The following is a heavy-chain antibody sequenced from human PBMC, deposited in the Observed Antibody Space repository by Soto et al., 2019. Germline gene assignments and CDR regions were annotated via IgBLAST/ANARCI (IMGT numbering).Heavy chain of an antibody. D-gene: IGHD4-17*01. CDR3: ARDNGKAYGAPGGFDY. J-gene: IGHJ4*02. V-gene: IGHV4-31*03. Sequence: PSETLSLTCTVSGGSISSGGYYWSWIRQHPGKGLEWIGYIYYSGSTYYNPSLKSRVTISVDTSKNQFSLKLSSVTAADTAVYYCARDNGKAYGAPGGFDYWGQGTLVTVSS. CDR1: GGSISSGGYY. CDR2: IYYSGST.